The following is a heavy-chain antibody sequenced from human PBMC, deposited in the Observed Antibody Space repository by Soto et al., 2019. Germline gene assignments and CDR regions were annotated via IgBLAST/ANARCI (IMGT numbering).Heavy chain of an antibody. V-gene: IGHV1-46*01. CDR3: ARDWVVRGLLWFGESAGYGMDV. J-gene: IGHJ6*02. CDR1: GYTFTSYY. CDR2: INPSGGST. Sequence: ASVKISCKAAGYTFTSYYMHWVRQAPGQGLEWMGIINPSGGSTSYAQKFQGRVTMTRDTSTSTVYMELSSLRSEDTAVYYCARDWVVRGLLWFGESAGYGMDVWGQGTTVTVSS. D-gene: IGHD3-10*01.